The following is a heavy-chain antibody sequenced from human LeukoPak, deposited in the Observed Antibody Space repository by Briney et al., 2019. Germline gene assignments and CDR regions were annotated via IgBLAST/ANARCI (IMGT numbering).Heavy chain of an antibody. D-gene: IGHD2-15*01. J-gene: IGHJ3*02. CDR2: IYYSGST. V-gene: IGHV4-30-4*08. CDR1: GGSISSGDYY. Sequence: PSQTLSLTCTVSGGSISSGDYYWSWLRQPPGKGLEWIGYIYYSGSTYYNPSLKSRVTISVDTSKNQFSLKLSSVTAADTAVYYCARYCSGGSCSADAFDIWGQGTMVTVSS. CDR3: ARYCSGGSCSADAFDI.